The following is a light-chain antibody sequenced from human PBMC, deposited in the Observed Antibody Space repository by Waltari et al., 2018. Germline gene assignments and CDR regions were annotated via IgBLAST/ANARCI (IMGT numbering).Light chain of an antibody. CDR2: DVI. CDR3: SSYARGSTWV. CDR1: RSDVGAYNY. J-gene: IGLJ3*02. V-gene: IGLV2-14*03. Sequence: QSALTQPASVSGSPGQSITISCTGTRSDVGAYNYVPWYQHYPGKAPKLIIYDVIKRSSGVSDRFSGSKSGNTASLTISGLQSEDEADYSCSSYARGSTWVFGGGTKLTVL.